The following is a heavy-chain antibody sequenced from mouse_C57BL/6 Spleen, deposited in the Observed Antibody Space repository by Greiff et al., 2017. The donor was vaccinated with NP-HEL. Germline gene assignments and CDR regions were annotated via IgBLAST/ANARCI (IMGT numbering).Heavy chain of an antibody. J-gene: IGHJ2*01. CDR1: GFTFSSYA. V-gene: IGHV5-9-1*02. Sequence: EVMLVESGEGLVKPGGSLKLSCAASGFTFSSYAMSWVRQTPEKRLEWVAYISSGGDYIYYADTVKGRFTISRDNARNTLELQRSSLKSEDTAMYYCTRVDTVRDYFDYWGQGTTLTVSS. D-gene: IGHD1-1*01. CDR2: ISSGGDYI. CDR3: TRVDTVRDYFDY.